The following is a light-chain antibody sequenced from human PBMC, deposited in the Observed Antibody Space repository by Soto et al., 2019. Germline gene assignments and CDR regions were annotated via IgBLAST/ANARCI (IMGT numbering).Light chain of an antibody. CDR3: QQRTEWLT. J-gene: IGKJ4*01. Sequence: EIVLTQSPGTLSLSPGERATLSCRASQSVTNNYLAWYQQKPGQAPRLLIYGASTRATGIPARFSGSGSGTDFTLTINNLEPEDFAVYYRQQRTEWLTFGGGTKVDIK. CDR1: QSVTNNY. CDR2: GAS. V-gene: IGKV3D-20*02.